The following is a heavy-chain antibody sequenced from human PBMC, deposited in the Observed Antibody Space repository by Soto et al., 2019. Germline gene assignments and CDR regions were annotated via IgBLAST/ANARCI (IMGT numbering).Heavy chain of an antibody. D-gene: IGHD5-12*01. V-gene: IGHV3-7*04. CDR2: IKQEGSEK. CDR1: GFTFSSYW. CDR3: ARDGFWGYDTPFDY. Sequence: EVQLVESGGGLVQPGGSLRLSCAASGFTFSSYWMSWVRQAPGKGLEWVANIKQEGSEKYYVDSVKGRFTISRDNAKNSLYLQMNSLRAEDTAVYYCARDGFWGYDTPFDYWGQGTLVTVSS. J-gene: IGHJ4*02.